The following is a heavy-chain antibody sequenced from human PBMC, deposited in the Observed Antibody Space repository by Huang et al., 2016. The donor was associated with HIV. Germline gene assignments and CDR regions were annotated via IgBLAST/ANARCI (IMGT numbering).Heavy chain of an antibody. D-gene: IGHD6-19*01. Sequence: EVQLVESGGQLVKSGRSLRLACVASGFTFKDAWMSWVRQFPGKGLEWVGRIKSKAYVGKTDYAAPVKGRFLWSRDESRNMVYLHMNRLKTEDTDVYYLNKEKYSCGCYRKRRIEDDDIGPWGQGTQVSVVS. V-gene: IGHV3-15*01. CDR3: NKEKYSCGCYRKRRIEDDDIGP. J-gene: IGHJ4*03. CDR1: GFTFKDAW. CDR2: IKSKAYVGKT.